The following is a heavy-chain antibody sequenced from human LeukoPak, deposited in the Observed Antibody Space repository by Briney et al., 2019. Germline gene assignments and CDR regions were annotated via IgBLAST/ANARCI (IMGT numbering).Heavy chain of an antibody. Sequence: GASVKVSCKDSGYTLTAYYLHWVRQAPGQGVEWMGRINPNSGGTTYSQKFPGRVTMTRDTSIGTAYMELSSLRSDDTAVYYCARPHYESSGLYVDAFDIWGQGTMVTVSS. J-gene: IGHJ3*02. CDR1: GYTLTAYY. V-gene: IGHV1-2*06. D-gene: IGHD3-22*01. CDR2: INPNSGGT. CDR3: ARPHYESSGLYVDAFDI.